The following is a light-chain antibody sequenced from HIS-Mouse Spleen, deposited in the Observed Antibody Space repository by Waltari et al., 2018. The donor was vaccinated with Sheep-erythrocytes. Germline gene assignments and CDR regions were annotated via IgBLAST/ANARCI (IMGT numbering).Light chain of an antibody. CDR3: CSDAGSYNHV. CDR1: SSDVGGYNY. J-gene: IGLJ1*01. V-gene: IGLV2-11*01. CDR2: DVS. Sequence: QSALTQPRSVSGSPGQSVTISCTGTSSDVGGYNYVSWYQQHPDKAPKPRIYDVSKRPSGVTDRCSGSKSGNTASLTISGLQAEDEADYYCCSDAGSYNHVFATGTKVTVL.